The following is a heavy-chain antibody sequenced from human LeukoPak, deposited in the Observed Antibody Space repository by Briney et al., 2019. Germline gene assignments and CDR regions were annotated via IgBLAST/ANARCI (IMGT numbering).Heavy chain of an antibody. CDR1: GDSVTSTY. J-gene: IGHJ4*02. CDR2: GHHSESS. V-gene: IGHV4-59*02. Sequence: SETLSLTCSVSGDSVTSTYWSWVRQPPGKGLEWVAYGHHSESSNYNPSFRSRVTIPVDTSRNQFSLRLTSVTAADTAVYYCARESAGSLHDSTAAFHYWGQGILVIVSS. CDR3: ARESAGSLHDSTAAFHY. D-gene: IGHD2-8*02.